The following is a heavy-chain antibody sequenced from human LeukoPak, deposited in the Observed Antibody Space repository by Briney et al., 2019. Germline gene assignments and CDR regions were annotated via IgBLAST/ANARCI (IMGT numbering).Heavy chain of an antibody. CDR3: ARGLYYYDSSGYPYYFDY. J-gene: IGHJ4*02. CDR2: ISSSSSYI. CDR1: GFTFSSYS. Sequence: KPGGSLRLSCAASGFTFSSYSMNWVRQAPGKGLEWVSSISSSSSYIYYADSVKGRFTISRDNAKNSLYLQMNSLRAEDTAVYYCARGLYYYDSSGYPYYFDYWGQGTLVTVSS. V-gene: IGHV3-21*01. D-gene: IGHD3-22*01.